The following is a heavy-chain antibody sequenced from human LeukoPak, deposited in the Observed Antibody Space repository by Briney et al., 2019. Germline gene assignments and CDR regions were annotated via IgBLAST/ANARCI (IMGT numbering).Heavy chain of an antibody. D-gene: IGHD6-13*01. CDR1: GGSISSSNW. CDR3: AREGSSSELGP. Sequence: SGTLSLTCAVSGGSISSSNWWSWVRQPPGKGLEWIGEIYHSGSTNYNPSLKSRVTISVDNSKNQFSLKLSSVTAADTAVYYCAREGSSSELGPWGQGTLVTVSS. J-gene: IGHJ5*02. CDR2: IYHSGST. V-gene: IGHV4-4*02.